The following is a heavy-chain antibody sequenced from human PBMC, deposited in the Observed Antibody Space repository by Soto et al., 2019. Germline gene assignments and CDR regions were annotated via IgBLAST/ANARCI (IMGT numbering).Heavy chain of an antibody. CDR3: AKDLDY. Sequence: HPGGSLRLSCAASGFTFSSYGMHWVRQAPGKGLEWVAVISYDGSNKYYADSVKGRFTISRDNSKNTLYLQMNSLRAEDTAVYYCAKDLDYWGQGTLVTVSS. V-gene: IGHV3-30*18. CDR2: ISYDGSNK. CDR1: GFTFSSYG. J-gene: IGHJ4*02.